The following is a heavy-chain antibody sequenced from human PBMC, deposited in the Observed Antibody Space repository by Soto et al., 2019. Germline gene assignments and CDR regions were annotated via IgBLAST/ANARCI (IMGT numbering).Heavy chain of an antibody. CDR2: ISGSGGST. J-gene: IGHJ5*02. CDR1: GFTFSSYA. V-gene: IGHV3-23*01. Sequence: EVQLLESGGGLVQPGGSLRLSCAASGFTFSSYAMSWVRQAPGKGLEWVSAISGSGGSTYYADSVKGRFTISRDNSKNTLYLQMNSMRAEDTAVYYCAKDPHDSSGYYYSLDVRWFDPCGQGTLVNVFS. D-gene: IGHD3-22*01. CDR3: AKDPHDSSGYYYSLDVRWFDP.